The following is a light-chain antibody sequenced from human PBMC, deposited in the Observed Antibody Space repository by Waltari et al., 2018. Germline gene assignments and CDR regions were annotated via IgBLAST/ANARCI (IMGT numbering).Light chain of an antibody. CDR2: AAS. CDR1: QGISYF. V-gene: IGKV1-9*01. J-gene: IGKJ4*02. Sequence: IQLTQSPSSMSASVGDRVTITCRASQGISYFLAWYHQKPGKAPKVLIYAASTLQSGVPSRFSGSGSGTDFTLAISSLQPEDFATYYCQHLNSSPPLFGGGTKVEIK. CDR3: QHLNSSPPL.